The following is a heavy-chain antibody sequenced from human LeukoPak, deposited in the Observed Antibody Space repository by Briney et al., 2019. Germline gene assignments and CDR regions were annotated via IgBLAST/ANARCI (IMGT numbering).Heavy chain of an antibody. Sequence: GGSLRLSCAASGFTFDDYAMHWARQAPGKGLEWVSGISWNSGSIGYADSVKGRFTISRDNAKNSLYLQMNSLRAEDTALYYCAREVGAFDAFDIWGQGTMVTVSS. CDR2: ISWNSGSI. D-gene: IGHD1-26*01. CDR1: GFTFDDYA. V-gene: IGHV3-9*01. J-gene: IGHJ3*02. CDR3: AREVGAFDAFDI.